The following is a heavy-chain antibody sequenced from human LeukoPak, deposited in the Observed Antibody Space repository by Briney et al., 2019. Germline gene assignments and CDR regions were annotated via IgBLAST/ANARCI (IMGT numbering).Heavy chain of an antibody. D-gene: IGHD6-13*01. V-gene: IGHV4-34*01. CDR2: INHSGST. CDR1: GGSFSGYY. CDR3: ASTQQLVSHYNYYFDY. Sequence: SETLSLTCAVYGGSFSGYYWSWIRQPPGKGLEWIGEINHSGSTNYNPSLKSRVTISVDTSKNQSSLKLSSVTAADTAVYYCASTQQLVSHYNYYFDYWGQGTLVTVSS. J-gene: IGHJ4*02.